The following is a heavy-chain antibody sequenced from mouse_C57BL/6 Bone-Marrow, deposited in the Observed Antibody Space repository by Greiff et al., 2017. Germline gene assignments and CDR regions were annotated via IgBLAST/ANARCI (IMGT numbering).Heavy chain of an antibody. D-gene: IGHD1-2*01. J-gene: IGHJ4*01. V-gene: IGHV1-82*01. CDR3: ARDLPITTAYAMDY. Sequence: VQLQQSGPELVKPGASVKISCKASGYAFSSSWMNWVKQRPGKGLEWIGRLYPGDGDTNYNGKFKGKATLTADKSSSTAYMQLSSLTSEDSAVYFCARDLPITTAYAMDYWGQGTSVTVSS. CDR1: GYAFSSSW. CDR2: LYPGDGDT.